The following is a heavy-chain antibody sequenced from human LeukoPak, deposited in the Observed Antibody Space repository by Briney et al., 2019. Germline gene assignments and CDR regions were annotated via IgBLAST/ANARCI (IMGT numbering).Heavy chain of an antibody. CDR3: ATRAAGNTSAAIDDF. J-gene: IGHJ4*02. D-gene: IGHD2-15*01. CDR2: FYDSGAT. V-gene: IGHV4-59*07. Sequence: SDSLSLTCTVFGFMCSDFWSWLRQPPGRGLEWIGYFYDSGATDYYSSVNSQGTLSVATSATQFSLILSSVTTATTAVDYCATRAAGNTSAAIDDFWNRGTLVTDSS. CDR1: GFMCSDF.